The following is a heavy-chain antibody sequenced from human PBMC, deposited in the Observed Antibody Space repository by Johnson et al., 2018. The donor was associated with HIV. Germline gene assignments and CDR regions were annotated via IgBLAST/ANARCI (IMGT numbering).Heavy chain of an antibody. V-gene: IGHV3-73*02. D-gene: IGHD1-1*01. J-gene: IGHJ3*02. CDR3: ARGDGVTSAFDI. CDR1: GFTFSGSA. CDR2: IRSKANSYAT. Sequence: VQLVESGGGLVQPGGSLKLSCAASGFTFSGSAMHWVRQASGKGLEWVGRIRSKANSYATAYAASVQGRFTISRDKSKNTLYLQINSLRAEDTAVYYCARGDGVTSAFDIWGQGTMVTVSS.